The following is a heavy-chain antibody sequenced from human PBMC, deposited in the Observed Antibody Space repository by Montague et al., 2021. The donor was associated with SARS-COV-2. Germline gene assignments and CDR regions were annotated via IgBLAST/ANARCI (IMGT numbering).Heavy chain of an antibody. D-gene: IGHD3-10*01. CDR2: IDWXXXK. J-gene: IGHJ4*02. CDR1: GFSLSTSGMC. CDR3: ARSSVVRGVSLDY. Sequence: PALVKPTQTLTLTCTFSGFSLSTSGMCVSWIRQPPGKALEWLARIDWXXXKHYSTSLKTRLTISKDTSKNQVVLTMTNMDPVDTATYYCARSSVVRGVSLDYWGQGTLVTVSS. V-gene: IGHV2-70*11.